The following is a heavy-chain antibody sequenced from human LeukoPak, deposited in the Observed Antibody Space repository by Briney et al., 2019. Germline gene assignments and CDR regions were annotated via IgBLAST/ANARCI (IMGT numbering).Heavy chain of an antibody. CDR2: IKSKTDGGTT. Sequence: GGSLRLSCAASGFTFSGSALHWVRQAPGKGLEWVGRIKSKTDGGTTDYAAPVKGRFTISRDDSKNTLYLQMNSLKTEDTAVYYCTTDLRYSYGINYYYYYMDVWGKGTTVTVSS. V-gene: IGHV3-15*01. J-gene: IGHJ6*03. CDR1: GFTFSGSA. CDR3: TTDLRYSYGINYYYYYMDV. D-gene: IGHD5-18*01.